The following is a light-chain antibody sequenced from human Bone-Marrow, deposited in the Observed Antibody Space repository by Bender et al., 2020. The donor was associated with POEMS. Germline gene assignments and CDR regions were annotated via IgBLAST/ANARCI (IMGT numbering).Light chain of an antibody. Sequence: QSALTQPASVSGSPGQSITISCTGTSSDVGGYNFVSWYLQRPGKAPKLMIYDVNKRPSGVSNRFSGSKSGNTASLTVSGLQAEDEADYYCSSYAGSNNLVFGGGTKLTVL. J-gene: IGLJ3*02. CDR2: DVN. CDR1: SSDVGGYNF. V-gene: IGLV2-14*03. CDR3: SSYAGSNNLV.